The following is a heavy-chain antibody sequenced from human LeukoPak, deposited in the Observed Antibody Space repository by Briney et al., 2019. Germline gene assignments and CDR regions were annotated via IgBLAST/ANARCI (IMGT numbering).Heavy chain of an antibody. CDR1: GYTFTGYY. V-gene: IGHV1-2*02. Sequence: ASVKVSCKASGYTFTGYYMHWVRQAPGQGLEWMGWINPNSGGTNYAQKFQGRVTMTRDTSISTAYMELSRLRSDDTAVYYCARGDCSSTSCYESGEDYWGQGTLVTVSS. CDR3: ARGDCSSTSCYESGEDY. D-gene: IGHD2-2*01. CDR2: INPNSGGT. J-gene: IGHJ4*02.